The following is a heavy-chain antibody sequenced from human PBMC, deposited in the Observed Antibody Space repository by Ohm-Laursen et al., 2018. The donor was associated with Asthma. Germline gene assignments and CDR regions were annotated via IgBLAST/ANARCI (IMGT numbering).Heavy chain of an antibody. CDR2: GGSYYDGGLK. D-gene: IGHD3-10*01. J-gene: IGHJ4*02. Sequence: SLRLSCTASGFTFRSYAMHWVRQAPGKGLEWVAVGGSYYDGGLKYYADSVNGRFTVSRDNAKNSLYLHMSSLRDEDTALYYCAKDTGITVVQGVPLGFDHWGQGTLVTVSS. CDR3: AKDTGITVVQGVPLGFDH. V-gene: IGHV3-30-3*01. CDR1: GFTFRSYA.